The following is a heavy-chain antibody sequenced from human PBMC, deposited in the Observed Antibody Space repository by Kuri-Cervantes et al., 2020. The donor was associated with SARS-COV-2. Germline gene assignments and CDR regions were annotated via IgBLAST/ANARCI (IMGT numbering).Heavy chain of an antibody. J-gene: IGHJ5*02. D-gene: IGHD2-15*01. CDR1: GYTFTSYG. CDR3: ARNPVVVVAATPNNWFDP. V-gene: IGHV1-18*01. CDR2: ISAYNGNT. Sequence: ASVKVSCKASGYTFTSYGISWVRQAPGQGLEWVGWISAYNGNTNYAQKLQGRVTMTTDTSTSTAYMELRSLRSDDTAVYYCARNPVVVVAATPNNWFDPWGQGTLVTVSS.